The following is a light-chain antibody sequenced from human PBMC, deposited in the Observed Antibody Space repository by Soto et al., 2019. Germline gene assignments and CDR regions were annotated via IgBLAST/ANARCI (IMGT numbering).Light chain of an antibody. J-gene: IGLJ2*01. CDR2: EVS. Sequence: QSALTQPASVSGSPGQSITISCTGTSSDVGGYNYVSWYQQHPGKAPKLMIYEVSNRPSGVSNRFSGSKSGTSASLAISGLQSEDEADYYCAAWDGSLNGVVFGGGTKLTVL. CDR3: AAWDGSLNGVV. V-gene: IGLV2-14*01. CDR1: SSDVGGYNY.